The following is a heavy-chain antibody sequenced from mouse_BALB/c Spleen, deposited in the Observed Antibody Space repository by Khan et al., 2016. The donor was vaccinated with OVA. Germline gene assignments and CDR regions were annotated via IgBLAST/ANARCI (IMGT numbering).Heavy chain of an antibody. V-gene: IGHV2-6-1*01. CDR1: GFSLTNYG. CDR2: IWSDGST. D-gene: IGHD2-10*01. Sequence: QVQLKESGPGLVAPSQTLSITCTISGFSLTNYGVHWVRQPPGKGLEWLVGIWSDGSTTYNEPLKPRLTISTDNSKSKVFLKMNSLLTDETAMYYCARQPYYHYNIMDYWGQGTTVTVSS. J-gene: IGHJ4*01. CDR3: ARQPYYHYNIMDY.